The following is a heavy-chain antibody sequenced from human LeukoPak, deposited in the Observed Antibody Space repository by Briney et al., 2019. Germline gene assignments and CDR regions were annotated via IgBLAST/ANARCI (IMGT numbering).Heavy chain of an antibody. Sequence: ASVKISCKVSGYTFTDYYMHWVQQAPGKGLEWMGLVDPEDGETIYAEKFQVRVTITADTSTDTAYMELSSLRSEDMDVYYWARGDSGGYRFDYWGQGALVTVSS. CDR2: VDPEDGET. V-gene: IGHV1-69-2*01. D-gene: IGHD1-26*01. CDR3: ARGDSGGYRFDY. J-gene: IGHJ4*02. CDR1: GYTFTDYY.